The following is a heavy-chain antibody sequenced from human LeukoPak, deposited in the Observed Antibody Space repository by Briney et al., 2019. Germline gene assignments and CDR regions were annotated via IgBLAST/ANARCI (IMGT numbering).Heavy chain of an antibody. Sequence: PSETLSLTCAVSGGSISSSNWWSWVRQPPGKGLEWIGEIYHSGSTNYNPSLKSRVTISVDKSKNQFSLKLSSVTAADTAVYYCARVPRYYDILTGYYNSWFDPWGQGTLVTVSS. CDR2: IYHSGST. CDR3: ARVPRYYDILTGYYNSWFDP. CDR1: GGSISSSNW. D-gene: IGHD3-9*01. J-gene: IGHJ5*02. V-gene: IGHV4-4*02.